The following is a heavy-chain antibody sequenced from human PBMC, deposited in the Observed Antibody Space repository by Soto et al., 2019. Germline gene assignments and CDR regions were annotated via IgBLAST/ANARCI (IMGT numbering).Heavy chain of an antibody. D-gene: IGHD2-2*01. Sequence: EVQLLESGGSLVQPGGSLRLSCAASGFTFSNNAMSWVRQAPGKGLEWVSGISDSGGRTYYADSVKGRFAISRDNSKNTLFLQMNSLRAEETAVYYCAKDGGRCSITGCCCWFDPWGQGTLVTVSS. V-gene: IGHV3-23*01. CDR1: GFTFSNNA. J-gene: IGHJ5*02. CDR3: AKDGGRCSITGCCCWFDP. CDR2: ISDSGGRT.